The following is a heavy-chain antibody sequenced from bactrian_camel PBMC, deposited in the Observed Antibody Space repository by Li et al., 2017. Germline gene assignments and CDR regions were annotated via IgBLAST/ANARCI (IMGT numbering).Heavy chain of an antibody. J-gene: IGHJ4*01. CDR2: IDSDGET. V-gene: IGHV3S9*01. Sequence: HVQLVESGGGSVQAGGSLRLSCAFSAYTYRPSCMGWIRQVSGKEREGVASIDSDGETTYADSVKGRFTISRDNSKSTVYLQMNSLKIEDTAVYYCALGSSRQATMTARGKGTQVTVS. D-gene: IGHD3*01. CDR1: AYTYRPSC.